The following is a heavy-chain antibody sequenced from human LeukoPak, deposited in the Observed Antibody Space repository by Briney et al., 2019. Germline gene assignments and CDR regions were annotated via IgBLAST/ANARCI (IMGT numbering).Heavy chain of an antibody. V-gene: IGHV3-21*04. J-gene: IGHJ4*02. CDR1: GFTFSSYS. D-gene: IGHD6-6*01. CDR3: ASLSLGHY. Sequence: GGSLRLSCAASGFTFSSYSMNWVRQAPGKGLKWVSSISSSSSYIYYADSVKGRFTISRDTSKNTLSLQMNSLRAEDTAVYYCASLSLGHYWGQGTLVTVSS. CDR2: ISSSSSYI.